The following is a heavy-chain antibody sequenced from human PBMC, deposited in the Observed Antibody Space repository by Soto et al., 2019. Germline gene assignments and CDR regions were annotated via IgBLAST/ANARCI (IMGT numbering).Heavy chain of an antibody. J-gene: IGHJ4*02. Sequence: EVQLFESGGVLVQPGGSLRLSCAASGFTFSTYAMTWVRQAPGKGLEWVSSISGSGGRTYYADSVKGRFTISRDNSKNTLYLQTNSLRAEDTAVYYCAKAGDYHGSESYFPLDYWGQGTLVPVSS. CDR3: AKAGDYHGSESYFPLDY. CDR2: ISGSGGRT. D-gene: IGHD3-10*01. V-gene: IGHV3-23*01. CDR1: GFTFSTYA.